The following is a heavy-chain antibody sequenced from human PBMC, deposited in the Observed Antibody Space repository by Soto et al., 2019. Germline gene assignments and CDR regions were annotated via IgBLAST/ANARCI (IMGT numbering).Heavy chain of an antibody. CDR3: ARDDYDILTGYEAYYYYYGMDV. Sequence: PGGSLRLSCAAPGFTFSSYSMNWVRQAPGKGLEWVSYISSSSSTIYYADSVKGRFTISGDNAKNSLYLQMNSLRDEDTAVYYCARDDYDILTGYEAYYYYYGMDVWGQGTTVTVSS. CDR1: GFTFSSYS. J-gene: IGHJ6*02. V-gene: IGHV3-48*02. D-gene: IGHD3-9*01. CDR2: ISSSSSTI.